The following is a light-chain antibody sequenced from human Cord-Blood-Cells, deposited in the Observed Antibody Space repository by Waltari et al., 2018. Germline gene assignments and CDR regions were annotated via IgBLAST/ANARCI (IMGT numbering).Light chain of an antibody. J-gene: IGLJ2*01. CDR1: SIDVGGYNY. V-gene: IGLV2-14*01. CDR2: DVS. CDR3: SSYTSSSTLV. Sequence: QSALTQPAYVSGSPGQSITISCTGTSIDVGGYNYVFWYQQHPGKAPKLMIYDVSNRPSWVSNRFSGSKSGNTASLTISGLQAEDEADYYCSSYTSSSTLVFGGGTKLTVL.